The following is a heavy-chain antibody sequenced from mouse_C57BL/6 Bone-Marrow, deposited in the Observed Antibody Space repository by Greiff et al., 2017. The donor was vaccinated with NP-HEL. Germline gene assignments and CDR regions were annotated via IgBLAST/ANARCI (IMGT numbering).Heavy chain of an antibody. CDR1: GYTFTSYW. J-gene: IGHJ3*01. Sequence: QVQLQQPGAELVMPGASVKLSCKASGYTFTSYWMHWVKQRPGQGLEWIGEIDPSDSYTNYNQKFKGKSTLTVDKSSSTAYMQLSSLTSEDSAVYYYARGEEAYYSNLFAYWGQGTLVTVSA. V-gene: IGHV1-69*01. CDR3: ARGEEAYYSNLFAY. D-gene: IGHD2-5*01. CDR2: IDPSDSYT.